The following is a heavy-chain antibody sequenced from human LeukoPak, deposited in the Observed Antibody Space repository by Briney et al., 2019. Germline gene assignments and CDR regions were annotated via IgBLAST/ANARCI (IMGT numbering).Heavy chain of an antibody. CDR2: IRSKANSYAT. CDR1: GFTFSGSA. CDR3: TRHNRYSGVFDY. J-gene: IGHJ4*02. D-gene: IGHD3-10*01. V-gene: IGHV3-73*01. Sequence: PGGSLRLSCAASGFTFSGSAMHWVRQASAKGLEWVGRIRSKANSYATAYAASVKGRFTISRDDSKNTAYLQMNSLKTEDTAVYYCTRHNRYSGVFDYWGQGTLVTVSS.